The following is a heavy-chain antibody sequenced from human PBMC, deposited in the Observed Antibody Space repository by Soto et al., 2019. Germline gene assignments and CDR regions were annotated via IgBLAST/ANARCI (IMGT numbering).Heavy chain of an antibody. V-gene: IGHV1-8*01. CDR2: MNPNSGNT. CDR1: GYTFTSYD. Sequence: QVQLVQSGAEVKKPGASVKVSCKASGYTFTSYDINWVRQATGQGLEWMGWMNPNSGNTGYAQKFQGRVTMTRNTSISTAYMERSSLRCEETAVYYCARGRTTGRGRYYYHYMDVWGKGTPVTVSS. D-gene: IGHD1-1*01. J-gene: IGHJ6*03. CDR3: ARGRTTGRGRYYYHYMDV.